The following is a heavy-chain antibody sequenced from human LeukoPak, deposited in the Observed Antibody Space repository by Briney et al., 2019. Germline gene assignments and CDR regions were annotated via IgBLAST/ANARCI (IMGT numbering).Heavy chain of an antibody. Sequence: SETLSLTCAVYGGSLSGYYWSWIRQPPGKGLEWIGEINHSGSTNYNPSLKSRVTISVDTSKNQFFLKLSSVTAADTAVYYCASNRVDTAIVDYYGMDVWGQGTTVTVSS. CDR2: INHSGST. CDR1: GGSLSGYY. J-gene: IGHJ6*02. D-gene: IGHD5-18*01. V-gene: IGHV4-34*01. CDR3: ASNRVDTAIVDYYGMDV.